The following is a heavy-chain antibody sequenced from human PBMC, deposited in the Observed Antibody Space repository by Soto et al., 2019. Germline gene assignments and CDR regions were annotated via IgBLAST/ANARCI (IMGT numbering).Heavy chain of an antibody. Sequence: QVQLLESGPGLVKPSETLSLTCSVSLDSISNSYWTWIRQPAGKGLEWIGHIYSSGNANYNPSLKSRVTMSLDTSKNQFSLSLKSVTAADTAIYYCAKGRGFYSDNYFDPWGQGTQVTVFS. J-gene: IGHJ5*02. V-gene: IGHV4-4*07. CDR1: LDSISNSY. CDR2: IYSSGNA. D-gene: IGHD3-22*01. CDR3: AKGRGFYSDNYFDP.